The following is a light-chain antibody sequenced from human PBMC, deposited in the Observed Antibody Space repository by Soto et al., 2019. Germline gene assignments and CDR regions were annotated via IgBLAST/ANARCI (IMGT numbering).Light chain of an antibody. V-gene: IGLV2-14*01. Sequence: QPASVSGSPGQSITISCTGTSSDVGGYNYVSWYQQHPGKAPKLMIYDVSNRPSGVSNRFSGSKSGNTASLTISGLQAEDEADYYCSSYTSSSTVVFGGGTQLTVL. J-gene: IGLJ2*01. CDR1: SSDVGGYNY. CDR2: DVS. CDR3: SSYTSSSTVV.